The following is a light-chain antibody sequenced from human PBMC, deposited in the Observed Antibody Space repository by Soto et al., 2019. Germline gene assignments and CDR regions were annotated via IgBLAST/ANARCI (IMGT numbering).Light chain of an antibody. V-gene: IGKV3-15*01. CDR1: QSVYSN. J-gene: IGKJ4*01. CDR2: EAS. Sequence: EIVMTQSPATLSESPGERATLSCRASQSVYSNLAWYQQKPGRPPSLLIYEASTRATGIPARFSGSGSGTEFTLTISSLQSEDFAVYYCQKYTKWPLTFAGGTKVEIK. CDR3: QKYTKWPLT.